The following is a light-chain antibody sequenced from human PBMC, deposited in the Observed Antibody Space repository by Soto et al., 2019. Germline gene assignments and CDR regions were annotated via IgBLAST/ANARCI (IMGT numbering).Light chain of an antibody. V-gene: IGKV3-20*01. CDR1: QSISSSY. J-gene: IGKJ3*01. CDR3: QQYGSSRFT. CDR2: GAS. Sequence: EIVLTQSPGTLSLSPGERATLSCRASQSISSSYLAWYQQKPGQAPRLLVYGASSRDTGIPDRFSGSGSGTDFTLTISRLEPEDFAVYYCQQYGSSRFTFGGGTKVDIK.